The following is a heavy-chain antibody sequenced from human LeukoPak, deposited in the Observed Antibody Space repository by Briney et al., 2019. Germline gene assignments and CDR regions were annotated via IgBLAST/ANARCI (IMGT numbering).Heavy chain of an antibody. V-gene: IGHV1-69*01. CDR1: GGTFSSYA. CDR2: IIPIFGTA. D-gene: IGHD5-18*01. Sequence: SVKVSCKASGGTFSSYAINWVRQAPGQGLEWMGGIIPIFGTANYAQRFQGRVTITADESTSTAYMELSSLRSEDTAVYYCARVEYSYDAFDIWGQGTMVTVSS. J-gene: IGHJ3*02. CDR3: ARVEYSYDAFDI.